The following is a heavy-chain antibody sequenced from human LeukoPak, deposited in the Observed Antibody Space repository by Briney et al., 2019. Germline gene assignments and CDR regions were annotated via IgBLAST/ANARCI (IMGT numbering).Heavy chain of an antibody. D-gene: IGHD3-10*01. Sequence: PSETLSLTCTVSGGSISSYYWSWIRQPPGKGLEWIGYIYYSGSTNYNPSLKSRVTISVDTSKNQFSLKLSSVTAADTAVYYCARQDTMVRGALLGYDAFDIWGQGTMVTVSS. CDR1: GGSISSYY. CDR2: IYYSGST. J-gene: IGHJ3*02. CDR3: ARQDTMVRGALLGYDAFDI. V-gene: IGHV4-59*08.